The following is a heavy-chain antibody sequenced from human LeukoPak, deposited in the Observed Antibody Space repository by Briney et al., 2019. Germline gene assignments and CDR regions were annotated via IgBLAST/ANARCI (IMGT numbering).Heavy chain of an antibody. V-gene: IGHV3-15*07. D-gene: IGHD3-22*01. CDR3: STTYYYDSSEGY. CDR2: IKSKTDGGTT. CDR1: GFTFSNAW. Sequence: PGXSLRLSCAASGFTFSNAWMNWVRQAPGKGLEWVGRIKSKTDGGTTDYAAPVKGRFTISRDDSKNTLYLQMNSLKTEDTAVYYCSTTYYYDSSEGYWGQGTLVTVSS. J-gene: IGHJ4*02.